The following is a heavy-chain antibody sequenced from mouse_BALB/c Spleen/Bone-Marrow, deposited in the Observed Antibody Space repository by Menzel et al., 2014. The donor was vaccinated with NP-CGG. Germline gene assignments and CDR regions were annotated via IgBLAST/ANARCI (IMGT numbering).Heavy chain of an antibody. CDR3: ARDSFLITRALDY. Sequence: VQLQQSGPGLVAPSQSLSITCTVSGFSLTGYGVSGVRQPPGKGLEWLGMIWGDGSTDYNSALKSRLSISKDNSKSQVFLKVNSLQTEDTARYYCARDSFLITRALDYWGQGTSVTVSS. CDR1: GFSLTGYG. CDR2: IWGDGST. V-gene: IGHV2-6-7*01. D-gene: IGHD2-4*01. J-gene: IGHJ4*01.